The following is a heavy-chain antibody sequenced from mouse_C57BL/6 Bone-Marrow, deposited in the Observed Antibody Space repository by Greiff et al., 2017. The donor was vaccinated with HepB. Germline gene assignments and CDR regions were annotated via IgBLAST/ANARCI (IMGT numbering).Heavy chain of an antibody. CDR1: GYTFTSYW. V-gene: IGHV1-53*01. CDR2: INPSNGGT. D-gene: IGHD2-4*01. CDR3: ARRRDYDWWYFDV. J-gene: IGHJ1*03. Sequence: VQLQESGTELVKPGASVKLSCKASGYTFTSYWMHWVKQRPGQGLEWIGNINPSNGGTNYNEKFKSKATLTVDKSSSTAYMQLSSLTSEDSAVYYCARRRDYDWWYFDVWGTGTTVTVSS.